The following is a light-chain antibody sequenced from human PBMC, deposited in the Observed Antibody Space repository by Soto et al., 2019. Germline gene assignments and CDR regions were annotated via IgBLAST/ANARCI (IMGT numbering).Light chain of an antibody. Sequence: EIVMTQSPANLSVSPGGRATLSCRASQTVHSNLAWYQHKSGQAPRLLIYAATTRATGIPARVSGSGSGTEFTLTITLLQSEDFAVYCCPQYSDCPLFTFGTGTKVEIK. CDR3: PQYSDCPLFT. J-gene: IGKJ2*01. CDR1: QTVHSN. CDR2: AAT. V-gene: IGKV3-15*01.